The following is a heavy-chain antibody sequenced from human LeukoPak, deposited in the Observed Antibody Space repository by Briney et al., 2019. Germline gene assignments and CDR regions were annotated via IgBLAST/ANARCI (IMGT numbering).Heavy chain of an antibody. V-gene: IGHV3-48*03. CDR1: GFTSSGYE. CDR3: ARGSVVVPRTYDY. J-gene: IGHJ4*02. CDR2: ISTSGSTI. Sequence: PGGSLRLSCAASGFTSSGYEMNWVRQAPGKGLEWVSYISTSGSTIHYADSVKGRFTISRDNAKNSLYLQMNSLRAEDTAVYHCARGSVVVPRTYDYWGQGTLVTVSS. D-gene: IGHD2-2*01.